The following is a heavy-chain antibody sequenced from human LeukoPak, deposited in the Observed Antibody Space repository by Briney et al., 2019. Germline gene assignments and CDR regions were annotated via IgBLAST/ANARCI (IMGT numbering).Heavy chain of an antibody. Sequence: PSETLSLTCTVSGGSISSYYWSWIRQPTGKGLEWIGRIYTSGSTNYNPSLKSRVTMSVDTSKNQFSLKLSSVTAADTAVYYCASLRYSSSASGVYWGQGTLVTVSS. D-gene: IGHD6-6*01. J-gene: IGHJ4*02. V-gene: IGHV4-4*07. CDR3: ASLRYSSSASGVY. CDR2: IYTSGST. CDR1: GGSISSYY.